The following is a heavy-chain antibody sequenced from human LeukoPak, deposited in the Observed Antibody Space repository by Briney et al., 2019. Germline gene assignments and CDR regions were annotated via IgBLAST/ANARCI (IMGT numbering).Heavy chain of an antibody. J-gene: IGHJ6*02. CDR2: IYYSGST. Sequence: SETLSLTCTVSGGSISSYYWSWIRQPAGKGLEWIGSIYYSGSTYYNPSLKSRVTISVDTSKNQFSLKLSSVTAADTAVYYCASGWLQVYYYGMDVWGQGTTVTVSS. CDR1: GGSISSYY. D-gene: IGHD5-24*01. V-gene: IGHV4-59*05. CDR3: ASGWLQVYYYGMDV.